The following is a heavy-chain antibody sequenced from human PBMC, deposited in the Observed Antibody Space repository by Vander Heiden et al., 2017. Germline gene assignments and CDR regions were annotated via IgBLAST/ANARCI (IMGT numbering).Heavy chain of an antibody. J-gene: IGHJ6*02. D-gene: IGHD3-16*01. CDR2: MYPGDSDT. V-gene: IGHV5-51*01. CDR3: ARRRARGGYGMDV. CDR1: GYLFTTYW. Sequence: DVQLVQSGAEVKHPGEPPTISCTVSGYLFTTYWIGWGGQMPGKGLGWVGNMYPGDSDTRYSPSFRGQVTISVDKSNRTAFLQWSSLKASDSAMYYCARRRARGGYGMDVWGRGTTVIVSS.